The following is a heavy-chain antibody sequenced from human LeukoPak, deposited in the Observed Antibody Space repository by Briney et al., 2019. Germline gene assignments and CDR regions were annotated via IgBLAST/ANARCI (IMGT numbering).Heavy chain of an antibody. CDR1: GFTFSSHS. Sequence: PGGSLRLSCVASGFTFSSHSMNWVRQAPGKGLEWVSVITSSSDYIYYADSLKGRFTVSRDNAKNSLYLQLNSLRAEDTAVYYCVRESVYYDSSAYYNVLDYWGQGTLVTVSS. V-gene: IGHV3-21*01. J-gene: IGHJ4*02. CDR2: ITSSSDYI. D-gene: IGHD3-22*01. CDR3: VRESVYYDSSAYYNVLDY.